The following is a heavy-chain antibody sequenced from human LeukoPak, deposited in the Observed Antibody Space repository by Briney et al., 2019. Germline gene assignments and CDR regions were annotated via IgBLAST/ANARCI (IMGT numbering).Heavy chain of an antibody. CDR1: GYTFTSYD. D-gene: IGHD5-24*01. V-gene: IGHV1-8*03. J-gene: IGHJ6*03. CDR3: ARDRGLHGVYYMDV. CDR2: MNPNSGNT. Sequence: ASVKVSCKASGYTFTSYDINWVRQATGQGLEWMGWMNPNSGNTGYAQKFQRRVNITRNTSISTAYMELSSLRSEDTAVYYCARDRGLHGVYYMDVWGKGTTVTVSS.